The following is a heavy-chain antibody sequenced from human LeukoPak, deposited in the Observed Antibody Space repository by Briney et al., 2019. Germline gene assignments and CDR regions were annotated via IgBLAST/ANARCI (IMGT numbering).Heavy chain of an antibody. J-gene: IGHJ4*02. V-gene: IGHV1-8*01. Sequence: ASVKVSCKASGYTFTSYDINWVRQATGQGLEWLGWMSPNSGNTGYAQKFQGRVTMTRDTSISTAYMELSSLGSEDTAVYYCARGFDGSGYFVDHWGQGTLVTVSS. D-gene: IGHD3-22*01. CDR2: MSPNSGNT. CDR1: GYTFTSYD. CDR3: ARGFDGSGYFVDH.